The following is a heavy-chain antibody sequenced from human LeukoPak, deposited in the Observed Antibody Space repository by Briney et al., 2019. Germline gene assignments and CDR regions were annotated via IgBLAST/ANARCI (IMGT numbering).Heavy chain of an antibody. CDR1: GFTFSSYE. V-gene: IGHV3-48*03. D-gene: IGHD2-15*01. CDR2: ISSSGSTI. J-gene: IGHJ4*02. Sequence: RLSCXASGFTFSSYEMNWVRQAPGKGLEWVSYISSSGSTIYYADSVKGRFTISRDNAKNSLYLQMNSLRAEDTAVYYCARGPVVVVAAEYYFDYWGQGTLVTVSS. CDR3: ARGPVVVVAAEYYFDY.